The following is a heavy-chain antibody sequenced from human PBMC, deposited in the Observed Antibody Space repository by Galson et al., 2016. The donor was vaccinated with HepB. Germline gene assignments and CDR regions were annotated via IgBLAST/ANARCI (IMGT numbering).Heavy chain of an antibody. CDR3: VRVQRDTGMVIDH. D-gene: IGHD5-18*01. V-gene: IGHV4-31*03. J-gene: IGHJ4*02. CDR2: IYDIGST. Sequence: TLSLTCSVSGGSVDSGSYSWNWIRHHPGKGLEWIGYIYDIGSTLYNPSLRSRVTISVETSKNQFSLKLISVTAADTAFYYCVRVQRDTGMVIDHWGQGLPVVVSS. CDR1: GGSVDSGSYS.